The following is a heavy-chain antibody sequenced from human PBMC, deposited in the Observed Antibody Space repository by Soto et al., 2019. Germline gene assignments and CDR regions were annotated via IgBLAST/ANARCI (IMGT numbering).Heavy chain of an antibody. V-gene: IGHV1-46*03. CDR3: ARSYISSSYWFDP. J-gene: IGHJ5*02. Sequence: ASVKVSCKASGYTFITYFIHWVRQAPGQGLEWMGVINPSRGTTTYAQKFQDRVTMTRDTSASTVYMELSSLRSEDTAMYYCARSYISSSYWFDPWGQGTLVTVS. D-gene: IGHD6-6*01. CDR2: INPSRGTT. CDR1: GYTFITYF.